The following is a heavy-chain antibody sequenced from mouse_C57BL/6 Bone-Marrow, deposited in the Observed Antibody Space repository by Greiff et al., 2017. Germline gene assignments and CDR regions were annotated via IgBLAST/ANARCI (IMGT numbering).Heavy chain of an antibody. V-gene: IGHV1-9*01. CDR2: ILPGSGST. Sequence: VQLQQSGAELMKPGASVKLSCKATGYTFTGYWIEGVKQRPGHGLEWIGEILPGSGSTNYNEKFKGKGTFTADTSSNTAYMQLSSLTTEDSAIYYCARRGIVITTVVQYYFDYWGQGTTLTVSS. J-gene: IGHJ2*01. D-gene: IGHD1-1*01. CDR1: GYTFTGYW. CDR3: ARRGIVITTVVQYYFDY.